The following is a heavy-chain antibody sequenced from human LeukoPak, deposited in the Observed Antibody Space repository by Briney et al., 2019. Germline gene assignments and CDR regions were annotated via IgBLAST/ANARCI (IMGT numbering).Heavy chain of an antibody. CDR2: ISSSSSYI. CDR3: AIDEGYSSDFDY. D-gene: IGHD6-19*01. CDR1: GFTFSSYS. V-gene: IGHV3-21*01. Sequence: GGSLRLSCAASGFTFSSYSMNWVRQATGKGLEWVSSISSSSSYIYYADSVKGRFTISRDNAKNSLYLQMNSLRAEDTAVYYCAIDEGYSSDFDYWGQGTLVTVSS. J-gene: IGHJ4*02.